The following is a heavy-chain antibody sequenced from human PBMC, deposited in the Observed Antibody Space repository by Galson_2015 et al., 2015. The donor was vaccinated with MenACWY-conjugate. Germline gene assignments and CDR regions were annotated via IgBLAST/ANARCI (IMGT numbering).Heavy chain of an antibody. CDR1: GFTFSSYG. CDR2: ISYDGSNK. V-gene: IGHV3-30*18. D-gene: IGHD2-15*01. J-gene: IGHJ2*01. CDR3: AKDGPVVAANLFYWYFDL. Sequence: SLRLSCAASGFTFSSYGMHWVRQAPGKGLEWVAVISYDGSNKYYADSVKGRFTISRDNSKNTLYLQMNSLRAEDTAVYYCAKDGPVVAANLFYWYFDLWGRGTLVTVSS.